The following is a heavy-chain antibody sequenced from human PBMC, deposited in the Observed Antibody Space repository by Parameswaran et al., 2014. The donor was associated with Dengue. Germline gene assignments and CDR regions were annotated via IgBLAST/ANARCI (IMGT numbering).Heavy chain of an antibody. J-gene: IGHJ4*02. V-gene: IGHV3-47*02. CDR3: ARVDPARKIVGRHLEIN. D-gene: IGHD1-26*01. CDR2: IGTGGDT. Sequence: APGKGPEWVSAIGTGGDTYYADSVMGRFTISRDNAKKSLYLQMNSLIAEDMAVYYCARVDPARKIVGRHLEINWGQGTLVTVSS.